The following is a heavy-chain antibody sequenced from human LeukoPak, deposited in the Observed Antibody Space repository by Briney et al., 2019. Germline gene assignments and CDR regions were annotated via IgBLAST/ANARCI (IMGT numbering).Heavy chain of an antibody. CDR2: TYYSGST. J-gene: IGHJ4*02. CDR3: ARLGIAARPLDY. V-gene: IGHV4-39*01. CDR1: GGSISSSSYY. Sequence: SETLSLTCTVSGGSISSSSYYWGWIRQPPGKGLEWIGSTYYSGSTYYNPSLKSRVTISVDTSKNQFSLKLSSVTAADTAVYYCARLGIAARPLDYWGQGTLVTVSS. D-gene: IGHD6-6*01.